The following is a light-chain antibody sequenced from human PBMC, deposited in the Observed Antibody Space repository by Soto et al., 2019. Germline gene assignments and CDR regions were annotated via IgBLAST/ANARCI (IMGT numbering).Light chain of an antibody. CDR1: QNVYSGY. Sequence: EIVLTQSPGTLSLSPGERATLSCRATQNVYSGYLAWDQQKPGQAPRILIYEASIRATGIPDRFSGTGSGTDFTLTLSSLEPEDFAVYYCQQYGYAAPWTFGQGTKVEIK. CDR2: EAS. V-gene: IGKV3-20*01. CDR3: QQYGYAAPWT. J-gene: IGKJ1*01.